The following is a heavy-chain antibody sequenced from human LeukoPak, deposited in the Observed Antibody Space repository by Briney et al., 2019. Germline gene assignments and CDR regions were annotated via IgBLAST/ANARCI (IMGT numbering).Heavy chain of an antibody. CDR2: ISYDGSNK. CDR3: ARDKADVGWFDP. V-gene: IGHV3-30*03. D-gene: IGHD3-16*01. CDR1: GFTFGSYG. J-gene: IGHJ5*02. Sequence: GGSLRLSCAASGFTFGSYGMHWVRQAPGKGLEWVAVISYDGSNKYYADSVKGRFTISRDNSKNTLYLQMNSLRAEDTAVYYCARDKADVGWFDPWGQGTLVTVSS.